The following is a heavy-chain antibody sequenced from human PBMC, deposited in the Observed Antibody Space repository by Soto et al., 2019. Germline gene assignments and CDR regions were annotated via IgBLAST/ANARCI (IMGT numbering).Heavy chain of an antibody. D-gene: IGHD2-2*01. J-gene: IGHJ3*02. CDR1: GFTFSRYD. CDR2: ISGSGDST. V-gene: IGHV3-23*01. Sequence: GGSLRLSCAAFGFTFSRYDMSWVRQAPGKGLEWVSGISGSGDSTYYADSVKGRFTISRDNSRKMVYLQMNSLRAEDTAVYYGAKDYPGYCSSNGCYRVAFDIWGQGTMVTVSS. CDR3: AKDYPGYCSSNGCYRVAFDI.